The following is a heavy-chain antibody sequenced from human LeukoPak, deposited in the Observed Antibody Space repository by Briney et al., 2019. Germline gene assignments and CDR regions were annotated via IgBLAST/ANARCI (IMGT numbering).Heavy chain of an antibody. J-gene: IGHJ4*02. Sequence: GGSLRLSCAASGFTLTSYAMSWVRRAPGKGLEWVSGISGAAITTYYADSVKGRFTISRDNSKNTLDLPMNSLRAEDTAVYYCARGGQSNDGFDFWGQGTLVTVSS. CDR3: ARGGQSNDGFDF. V-gene: IGHV3-23*01. CDR1: GFTLTSYA. D-gene: IGHD2-8*01. CDR2: ISGAAITT.